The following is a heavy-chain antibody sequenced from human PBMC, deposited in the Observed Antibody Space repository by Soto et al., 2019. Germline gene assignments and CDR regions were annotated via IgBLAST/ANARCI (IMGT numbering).Heavy chain of an antibody. D-gene: IGHD2-15*01. Sequence: QAQVQESGPGLVKPSDTLSLTCTVSGGSVSSRSYFWGWIRQSPGKGLEWIGTIYYNGSTYYNPSLKSRVTLSVDTSRNHFSLKLTSVTASDTALYYCARQRVVPATPTNWFDPWGQGTLVTVSS. V-gene: IGHV4-39*01. J-gene: IGHJ5*02. CDR2: IYYNGST. CDR1: GGSVSSRSYF. CDR3: ARQRVVPATPTNWFDP.